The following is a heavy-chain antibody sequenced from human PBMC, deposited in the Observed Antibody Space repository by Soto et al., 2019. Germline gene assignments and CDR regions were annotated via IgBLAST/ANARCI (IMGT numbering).Heavy chain of an antibody. CDR3: ARERAGSCNNGVCYTLGGMDV. J-gene: IGHJ6*02. CDR1: GYTFTSYY. CDR2: INPSGGST. V-gene: IGHV1-46*01. D-gene: IGHD2-8*01. Sequence: ASVKVSCKASGYTFTSYYMHWVRQAPGQGLEWMGIINPSGGSTSYAQKFQGRVTMTRDTPTSTVYMELSSLRSEDTAVYYCARERAGSCNNGVCYTLGGMDVWGQGTTVTVSS.